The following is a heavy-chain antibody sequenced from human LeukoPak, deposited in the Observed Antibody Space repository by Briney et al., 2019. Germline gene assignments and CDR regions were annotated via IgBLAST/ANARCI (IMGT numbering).Heavy chain of an antibody. V-gene: IGHV1-46*01. CDR3: ARQSDGYNQGY. D-gene: IGHD5-24*01. CDR1: GYTFTSYY. CDR2: INPSGGST. Sequence: ASVKVSWKASGYTFTSYYMHWVRQAPGQGLEWMGIINPSGGSTSYAQKFQGRVTMTRDMSTSTVYMELSSLRAEDTAVYYCARQSDGYNQGYWGQGTLVTVSS. J-gene: IGHJ4*02.